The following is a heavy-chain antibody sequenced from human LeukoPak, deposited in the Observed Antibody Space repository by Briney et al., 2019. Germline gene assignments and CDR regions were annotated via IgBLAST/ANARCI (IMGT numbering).Heavy chain of an antibody. CDR1: GGSISSYY. Sequence: SETLSLTCTVSGGSISSYYWSWIRQPPGKGLEWIGYIYYSRSTSYNPSLKSRVTISVDTSKNQFSLKLSSVTAADTAVYYCARVSGSYSIDYWGQGTLATVSS. J-gene: IGHJ4*02. CDR2: IYYSRST. D-gene: IGHD1-26*01. CDR3: ARVSGSYSIDY. V-gene: IGHV4-59*01.